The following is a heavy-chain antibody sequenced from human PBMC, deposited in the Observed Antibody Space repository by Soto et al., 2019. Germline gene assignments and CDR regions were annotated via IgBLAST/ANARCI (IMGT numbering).Heavy chain of an antibody. J-gene: IGHJ4*02. CDR3: ARGEAFDY. CDR1: GFTFSRYA. Sequence: QVQVVESGGDVVQPGKSLRLSCAASGFTFSRYALQWVRQAPGKGLEWVTLISHDGNNKYYADSVKGRFTVSRDNSKNTLYLQMNYLRPEDTAVYYCARGEAFDYWGQGTLVTVSS. CDR2: ISHDGNNK. V-gene: IGHV3-30-3*01.